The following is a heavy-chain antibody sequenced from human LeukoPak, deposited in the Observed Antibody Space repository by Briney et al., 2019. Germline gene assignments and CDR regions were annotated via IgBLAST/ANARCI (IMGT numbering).Heavy chain of an antibody. J-gene: IGHJ4*02. D-gene: IGHD6-13*01. V-gene: IGHV4-39*07. CDR2: IYYSGST. CDR1: GGSISSSSYY. Sequence: PSETLSLTCTVSGGSISSSSYYWGWIRQPPGKGLEWIGSIYYSGSTYYNPSLKSRVTISVDTSKNQFSLKLTSVTAADMAVYYCARLSSARRWYVNYFDYWGQGTLVTVSS. CDR3: ARLSSARRWYVNYFDY.